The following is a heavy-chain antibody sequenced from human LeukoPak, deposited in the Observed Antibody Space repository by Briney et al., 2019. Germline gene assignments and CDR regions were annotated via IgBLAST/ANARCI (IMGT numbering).Heavy chain of an antibody. V-gene: IGHV3-30*18. CDR2: ISYEGSNK. Sequence: GGSLRLSCAASGFTFSSYGMHWVRQAPGKGLEWVAVISYEGSNKYYADSVKGRFTISRDNSKNTLYLQMNSLRAEDTAVYYCAKDAPRYSGSYYELYFDYWGQGTLVTVSS. D-gene: IGHD1-26*01. J-gene: IGHJ4*02. CDR3: AKDAPRYSGSYYELYFDY. CDR1: GFTFSSYG.